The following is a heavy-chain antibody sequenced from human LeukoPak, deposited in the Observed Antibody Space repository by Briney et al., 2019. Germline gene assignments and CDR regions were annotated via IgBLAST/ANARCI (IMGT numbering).Heavy chain of an antibody. CDR3: ARAVVTYYYDSSGYLDY. CDR2: IYSGGST. V-gene: IGHV3-53*01. J-gene: IGHJ4*02. D-gene: IGHD3-22*01. CDR1: GFTVSSNY. Sequence: GGSLRLSCAASGFTVSSNYVSWVRQAPGKGLGWVSVIYSGGSTYYADSVKGRFTISRDNSKNTLYLQMNSLRAEDTAVYYCARAVVTYYYDSSGYLDYWGQGTLVTVSS.